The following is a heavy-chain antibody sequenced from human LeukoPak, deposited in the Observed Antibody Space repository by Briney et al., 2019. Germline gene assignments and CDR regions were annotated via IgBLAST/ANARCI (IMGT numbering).Heavy chain of an antibody. CDR3: ARGGRYSSSSDLFDY. CDR1: GDNFSSYV. Sequence: ASVKVSCKASGDNFSSYVITWVRQAPGQGLEWMGWISAYNGNTNYAQKFQGRVIMTTDTSTNTAYMELRSLRSDDTAVYYCARGGRYSSSSDLFDYWGQGTLVTVSS. J-gene: IGHJ4*02. CDR2: ISAYNGNT. V-gene: IGHV1-18*01. D-gene: IGHD6-6*01.